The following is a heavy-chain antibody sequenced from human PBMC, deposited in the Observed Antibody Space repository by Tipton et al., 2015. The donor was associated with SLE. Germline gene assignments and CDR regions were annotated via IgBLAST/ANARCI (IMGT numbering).Heavy chain of an antibody. Sequence: KFQGRVTMTTDTSTSTAYMELRSLRSDDTAVYYCARDGRGAFDIWGQGTMVTVSS. D-gene: IGHD1-26*01. J-gene: IGHJ3*02. CDR3: ARDGRGAFDI. V-gene: IGHV1-18*01.